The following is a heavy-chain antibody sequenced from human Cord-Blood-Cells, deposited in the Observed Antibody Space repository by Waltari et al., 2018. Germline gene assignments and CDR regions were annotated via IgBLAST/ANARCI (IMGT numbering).Heavy chain of an antibody. J-gene: IGHJ4*02. D-gene: IGHD7-27*01. CDR3: ARDLPPWGFDY. CDR2: IWYDGSNK. V-gene: IGHV3-33*01. Sequence: QVQLVESGGGVVQPGRSLRLSCAASGFTFSSYGMPWVRQAPGKGLEWVAVIWYDGSNKYYADSVKGRFTISRDNSKNTLYLQMNSLRAEDTAVYYCARDLPPWGFDYWGQGTLVTVSS. CDR1: GFTFSSYG.